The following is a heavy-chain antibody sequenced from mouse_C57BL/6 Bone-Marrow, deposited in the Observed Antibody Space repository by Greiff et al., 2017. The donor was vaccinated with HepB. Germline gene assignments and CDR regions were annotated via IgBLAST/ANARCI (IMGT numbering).Heavy chain of an antibody. CDR3: ARDGNYGNWFAY. J-gene: IGHJ3*01. CDR1: GYTFTSYW. Sequence: QVQLQQPGAELVMPGASVKLSCKASGYTFTSYWMHWVKQRPGQGLEWIGEIDPSDSYTNYNQKFKGKSTLTVDKSSSTAYMQLSSLTSADSAVYYCARDGNYGNWFAYWGQGTLVTVSA. CDR2: IDPSDSYT. D-gene: IGHD2-1*01. V-gene: IGHV1-69*01.